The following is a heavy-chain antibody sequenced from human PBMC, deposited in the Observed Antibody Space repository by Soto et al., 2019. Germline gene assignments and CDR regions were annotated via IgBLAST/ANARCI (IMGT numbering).Heavy chain of an antibody. CDR1: GYTLTELS. Sequence: GSVKVYFKVSGYTLTELSMHWVRQAPGKGLEWMGGFDPEDGETIYAQKFQGRVTMTEDTSTETAYMELSSLRSEDTAVYYCATDLPNWNYYWGQGTMVTVSS. J-gene: IGHJ4*02. V-gene: IGHV1-24*01. CDR2: FDPEDGET. D-gene: IGHD1-7*01. CDR3: ATDLPNWNYY.